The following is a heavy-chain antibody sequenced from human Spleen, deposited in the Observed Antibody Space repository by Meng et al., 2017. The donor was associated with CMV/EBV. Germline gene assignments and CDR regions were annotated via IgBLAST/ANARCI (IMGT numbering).Heavy chain of an antibody. D-gene: IGHD2/OR15-2a*01. J-gene: IGHJ6*02. V-gene: IGHV3-23*03. CDR3: ARDGKCCRRGTCDYYVMDV. Sequence: GGSLRLSCAASGFTFSSCAMCWVGQTPGKGLEWVSVIYGGDNSTYYADSVKGRFTTSRDNSKNTLYLQMNSLITADTAVYYCARDGKCCRRGTCDYYVMDVWGQGTTVTVSS. CDR1: GFTFSSCA. CDR2: IYGGDNST.